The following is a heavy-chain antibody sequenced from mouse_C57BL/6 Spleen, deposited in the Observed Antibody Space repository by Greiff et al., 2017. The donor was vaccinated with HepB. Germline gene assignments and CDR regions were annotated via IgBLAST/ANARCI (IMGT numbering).Heavy chain of an antibody. CDR2: IDPSDSET. Sequence: QVQLQQPGAELVRPGSSVKLSCKASGYTFTSYWMHWVKQRPIQGLEWIGNIDPSDSETHYNQKFKDKATLTVDKSSSTAYMQLSSLTSEDSAVYYCARFGKGQAPFAYWGQGTLVTVSA. CDR3: ARFGKGQAPFAY. J-gene: IGHJ3*01. V-gene: IGHV1-52*01. CDR1: GYTFTSYW.